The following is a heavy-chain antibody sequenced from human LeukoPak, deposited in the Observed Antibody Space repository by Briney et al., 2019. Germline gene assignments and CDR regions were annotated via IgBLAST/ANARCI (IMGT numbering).Heavy chain of an antibody. D-gene: IGHD2-2*03. CDR1: GFTFSTYS. CDR2: IRSDGTNK. V-gene: IGHV3-33*01. J-gene: IGHJ6*03. Sequence: PGGSLRLSCAASGFTFSTYSMHWVRQAPGKGLEWVAAIRSDGTNKYCADSVKGRFTISRDNSKNTLDLQMNSLRAEDTAVYYCARDGGYCSRTSCPAARMDVWGKGTTVTVSS. CDR3: ARDGGYCSRTSCPAARMDV.